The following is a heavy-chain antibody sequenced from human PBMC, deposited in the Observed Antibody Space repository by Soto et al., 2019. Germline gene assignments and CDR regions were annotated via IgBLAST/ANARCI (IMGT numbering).Heavy chain of an antibody. CDR2: IIPIFGTA. J-gene: IGHJ5*02. D-gene: IGHD4-4*01. CDR3: ARDTVTTRWFDP. Sequence: SVKVSCKASGGTFSSYAISWVRQAPGQGLEWMGGIIPIFGTANYAQKFQGRVTITADKSTSTAYMELSSLRSEDTAVYYCARDTVTTRWFDPWGQGTLVIVS. V-gene: IGHV1-69*06. CDR1: GGTFSSYA.